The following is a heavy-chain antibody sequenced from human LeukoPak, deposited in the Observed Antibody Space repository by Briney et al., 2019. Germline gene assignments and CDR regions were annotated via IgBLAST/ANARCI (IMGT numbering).Heavy chain of an antibody. Sequence: RGSLRLSCAASGLTFSNYAMTWVRQAPGKGLEWVSAISDSGVSTYADSVKGRFTISRDNSKNTLYLQMNSLRAEDTAVYYCAKDLLASSRSVYFQHWGQGTLATVSS. CDR2: ISDSGVST. V-gene: IGHV3-23*01. CDR1: GLTFSNYA. D-gene: IGHD5-12*01. CDR3: AKDLLASSRSVYFQH. J-gene: IGHJ1*01.